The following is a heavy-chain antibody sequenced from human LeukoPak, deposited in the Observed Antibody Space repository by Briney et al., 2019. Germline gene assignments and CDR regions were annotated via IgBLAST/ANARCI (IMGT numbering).Heavy chain of an antibody. D-gene: IGHD4-23*01. CDR3: ARDRRYGGKTPTNNWFDP. Sequence: SETLSLTCAVYGGSFSGYYWSWIRQPPGKGLEWIGYIYYSGSTNYNPSLKSRVTISVDTSKNQFSLKLSSVTAADTAVYYCARDRRYGGKTPTNNWFDPWGQGTLVTVS. V-gene: IGHV4-59*01. J-gene: IGHJ5*02. CDR2: IYYSGST. CDR1: GGSFSGYY.